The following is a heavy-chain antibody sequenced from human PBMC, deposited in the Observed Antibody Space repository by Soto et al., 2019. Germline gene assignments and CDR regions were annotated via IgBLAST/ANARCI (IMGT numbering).Heavy chain of an antibody. CDR2: VKSKVNGGTI. CDR1: GFTFNGAW. V-gene: IGHV3-15*07. CDR3: SADFPNWEAYAFDY. J-gene: IGHJ4*02. D-gene: IGHD1-26*01. Sequence: GGSLRLSCAASGFTFNGAWMNWVRQAPGKGLEWVGRVKSKVNGGTIDYAAPVEGRFTISRDDSKNMLYLQMNSLNTGDTAVYYCSADFPNWEAYAFDYWGQGTLVTVSS.